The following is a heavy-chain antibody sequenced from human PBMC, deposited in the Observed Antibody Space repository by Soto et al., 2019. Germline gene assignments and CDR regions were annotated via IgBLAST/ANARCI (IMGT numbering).Heavy chain of an antibody. CDR2: ISYDGSNK. J-gene: IGHJ4*02. D-gene: IGHD3-22*01. CDR3: ARDRGGKHYYDGSGYSDY. Sequence: QVQLVESGGGVVQPGRSLRLSCAASGFTFSSYAMHWVRQAPGKGLEWVAVISYDGSNKYYADSVKGRFTISRDNSKNTLYLQMNSLRAEDTAVYYCARDRGGKHYYDGSGYSDYWGQGTLVTVSS. V-gene: IGHV3-30-3*01. CDR1: GFTFSSYA.